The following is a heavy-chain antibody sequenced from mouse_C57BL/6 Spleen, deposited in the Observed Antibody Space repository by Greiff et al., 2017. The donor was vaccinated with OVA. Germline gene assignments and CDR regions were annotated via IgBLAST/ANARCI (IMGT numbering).Heavy chain of an antibody. J-gene: IGHJ4*01. CDR3: ARPGYYAMDY. CDR2: IYPRSGNT. Sequence: QQSCKASGYTFTSYGISWVKQRTGQGLEWIGEIYPRSGNTYYNEKFKGKATLTADKSSSTAYMELRSLTSEDSAVYFCARPGYYAMDYWGQGTSVTVSS. D-gene: IGHD4-1*01. CDR1: GYTFTSYG. V-gene: IGHV1-81*01.